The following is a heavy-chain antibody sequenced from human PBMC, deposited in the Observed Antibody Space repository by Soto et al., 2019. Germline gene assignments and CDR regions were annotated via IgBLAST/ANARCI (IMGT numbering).Heavy chain of an antibody. CDR3: ARGNFIVGATFYFDY. J-gene: IGHJ4*02. CDR2: VYYSGGT. CDR1: VGSFSNDDSY. D-gene: IGHD1-26*01. V-gene: IGHV4-61*08. Sequence: PSETLSLTGTVPVGSFSNDDSYWSWILQPPGKGLEWIGYVYYSGGTNYNPSLKSRVTISVDTSKNQFSLKLRSVSAADTAVYYCARGNFIVGATFYFDYWGQGTLVTVSS.